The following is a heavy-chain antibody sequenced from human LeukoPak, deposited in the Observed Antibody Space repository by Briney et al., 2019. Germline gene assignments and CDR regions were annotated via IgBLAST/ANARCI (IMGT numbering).Heavy chain of an antibody. D-gene: IGHD2-15*01. CDR3: ARGSCSGGSCSSFYFYYMDV. CDR2: IYHSGST. V-gene: IGHV4-59*01. J-gene: IGHJ6*03. Sequence: SETLSLTCTVSGGSISSYYWSWIRQPPGKGLEWIGYIYHSGSTKYNPSLKSRVTISVDTSKNQFSLKMSSVTAADTAVYYCARGSCSGGSCSSFYFYYMDVWGKGTTVTVSS. CDR1: GGSISSYY.